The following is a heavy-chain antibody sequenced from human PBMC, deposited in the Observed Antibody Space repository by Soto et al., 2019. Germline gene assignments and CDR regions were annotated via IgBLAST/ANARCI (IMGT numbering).Heavy chain of an antibody. J-gene: IGHJ6*02. V-gene: IGHV1-18*04. Sequence: AASVKVSCKASGYTFTSYGISWVRQAPGQGLEWMGWISAYNGNTNYAQKLQGRVTMTTDTSTSTAYMELRSLRSDGTAVYYCARDAYSSSWLDYYYYGMDVWGQGTTVTVSS. CDR3: ARDAYSSSWLDYYYYGMDV. CDR2: ISAYNGNT. CDR1: GYTFTSYG. D-gene: IGHD6-13*01.